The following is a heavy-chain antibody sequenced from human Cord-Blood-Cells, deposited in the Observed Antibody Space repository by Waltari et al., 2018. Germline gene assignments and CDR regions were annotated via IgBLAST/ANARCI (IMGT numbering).Heavy chain of an antibody. Sequence: QLQLQESGPGLVKPSETLSLTCTVSGGSISSSSYYWGWIRQPPGKGLEWIGIIYYSGSTYYNPSLKSRVTISVDTSKNQFSLKLSSVTAADTAVYYCARHRRGSLGYWGQGTLVTVSS. CDR3: ARHRRGSLGY. J-gene: IGHJ4*02. D-gene: IGHD3-16*01. CDR2: IYYSGST. CDR1: GGSISSSSYY. V-gene: IGHV4-39*07.